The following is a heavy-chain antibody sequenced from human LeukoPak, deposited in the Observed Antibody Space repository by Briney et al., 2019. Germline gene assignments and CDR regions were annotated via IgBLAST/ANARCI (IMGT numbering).Heavy chain of an antibody. CDR2: IIPIFGTA. Sequence: SVKVSCKASGGTFSSYAISWVRQAPGQGREWMGVIIPIFGTANYAQKFQGRVTITADESTSTAYMELSSLRSEDTAVYYCARGYYDILTGRYNWFDPWGQGTLVTVSS. CDR1: GGTFSSYA. D-gene: IGHD3-9*01. V-gene: IGHV1-69*13. J-gene: IGHJ5*02. CDR3: ARGYYDILTGRYNWFDP.